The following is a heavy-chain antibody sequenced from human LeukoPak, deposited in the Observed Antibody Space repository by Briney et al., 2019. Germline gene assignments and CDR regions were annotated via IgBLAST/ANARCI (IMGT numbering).Heavy chain of an antibody. V-gene: IGHV1-2*02. CDR2: INPNSGGT. CDR1: GYTFTGYY. CDR3: ARGRQRVRDFDY. Sequence: ASVKVSCQASGYTFTGYYMHWVRQAPGQGLEWMGWINPNSGGTNYAQKFQGRVTMTRDTSINTAYMELSRLRSDDTAVYYCARGRQRVRDFDYWGQGTLVTVSS. D-gene: IGHD6-13*01. J-gene: IGHJ4*02.